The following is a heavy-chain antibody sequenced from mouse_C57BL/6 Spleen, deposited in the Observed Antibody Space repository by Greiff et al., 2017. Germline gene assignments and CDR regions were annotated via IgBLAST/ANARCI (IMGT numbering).Heavy chain of an antibody. D-gene: IGHD2-1*01. CDR1: GYTFTGYW. Sequence: QVQLQQSGAELMKPGASVKLSCKATGYTFTGYWIEWVKQRPGHGLEWIGEILPGSGSTNYNEKFKGKATFTADTSSNTAYMQLSSLTTEDSAIDYCAGEEDIYYGNHYYAMDYWGQGTSVTVSS. CDR3: AGEEDIYYGNHYYAMDY. CDR2: ILPGSGST. V-gene: IGHV1-9*01. J-gene: IGHJ4*01.